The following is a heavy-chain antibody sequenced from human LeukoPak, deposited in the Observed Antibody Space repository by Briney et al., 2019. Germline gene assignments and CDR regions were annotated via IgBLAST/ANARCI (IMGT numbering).Heavy chain of an antibody. CDR1: GFTFSVYY. D-gene: IGHD3-9*01. CDR2: VSGRGGST. V-gene: IGHV3-23*01. Sequence: PGGSLRLSCAASGFTFSVYYMSWIRQAPGKGLEWVSGVSGRGGSTYYTDSVKGRFTISRDNSNNTVYLQMNSLRADDTAVYYCAKAHDILTGYFDYWGQGTLVTVSS. CDR3: AKAHDILTGYFDY. J-gene: IGHJ4*02.